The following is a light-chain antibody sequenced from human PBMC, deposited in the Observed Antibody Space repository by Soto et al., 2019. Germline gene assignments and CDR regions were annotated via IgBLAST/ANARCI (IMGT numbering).Light chain of an antibody. J-gene: IGKJ2*01. CDR1: QSVSSN. CDR2: GAS. CDR3: QQYNNWPPYT. Sequence: EIVMTQSPATLSVSPGETATLSCRASQSVSSNLAWYQQKPGQAPRLLIYGASTRAIGIPARFSGSGSGTDFTLTISSLQSEDFAVYYCQQYNNWPPYTFGQGTKLEIK. V-gene: IGKV3-15*01.